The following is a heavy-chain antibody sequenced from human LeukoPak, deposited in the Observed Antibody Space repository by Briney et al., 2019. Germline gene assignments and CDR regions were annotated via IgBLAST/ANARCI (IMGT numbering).Heavy chain of an antibody. D-gene: IGHD6-13*01. J-gene: IGHJ6*03. CDR1: GYSFTSYW. CDR2: IYPGDSDT. V-gene: IGHV5-51*01. CDR3: ARHHSSSWYEHYYYYMDV. Sequence: GESLKISCQGSGYSFTSYWIGWVRQMPGKGLEWMGIIYPGDSDTRYSPSFQGQVTISADKSISTAYLQWSSLKASDTAMYYCARHHSSSWYEHYYYYMDVWGKGTTVTVSS.